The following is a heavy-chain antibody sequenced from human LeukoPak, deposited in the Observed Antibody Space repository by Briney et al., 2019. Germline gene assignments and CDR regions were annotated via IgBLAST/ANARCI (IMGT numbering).Heavy chain of an antibody. CDR3: ARDGYYYGSGSYYSQN. Sequence: ASVKVSCKASGYTFTSYGISWVRQAPGQGLEWMGWISAYNGNTNYVQKLQGRVTMTTDTSTSTAYMELRSLRSDDTAVYYCARDGYYYGSGSYYSQNWGQGTLVTVSS. CDR1: GYTFTSYG. CDR2: ISAYNGNT. J-gene: IGHJ4*02. V-gene: IGHV1-18*01. D-gene: IGHD3-10*01.